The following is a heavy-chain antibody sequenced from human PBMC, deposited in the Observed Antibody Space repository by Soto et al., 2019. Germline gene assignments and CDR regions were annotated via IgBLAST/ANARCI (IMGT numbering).Heavy chain of an antibody. D-gene: IGHD3-3*01. CDR3: ARNAHWSGYYPHWFDP. Sequence: EVQLVESGGGLVQPGGSLRLSCAASGFTVSSNYMSWVRQAPGKGLEWVSVIYSGGSTYYADSVKGRFTISGDNSKNTLYLQMNRLRAEDTALYYCARNAHWSGYYPHWFDPWGQVTLVTVSS. CDR1: GFTVSSNY. J-gene: IGHJ5*02. V-gene: IGHV3-66*01. CDR2: IYSGGST.